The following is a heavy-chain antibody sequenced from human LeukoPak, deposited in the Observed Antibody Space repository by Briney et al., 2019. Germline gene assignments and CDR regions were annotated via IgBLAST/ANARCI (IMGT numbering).Heavy chain of an antibody. D-gene: IGHD2-8*02. V-gene: IGHV3-23*01. CDR3: ARDDTVHYYMDV. Sequence: GGSLRLSCAASGFTFSSYAMSWVRQAPGKGLEWVSAISGSGGSTYYADSVKGRFTISRDNAKNSLYLQMNSLRAEDTAVYYCARDDTVHYYMDVWGKGTTVTVSS. CDR2: ISGSGGST. CDR1: GFTFSSYA. J-gene: IGHJ6*03.